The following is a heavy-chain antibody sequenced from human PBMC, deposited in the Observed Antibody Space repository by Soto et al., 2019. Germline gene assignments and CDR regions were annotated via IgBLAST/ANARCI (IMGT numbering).Heavy chain of an antibody. D-gene: IGHD6-13*01. Sequence: SETLSLTCNVSGGSISSGGYYWTWIRQPPGKGLEWIGYIYFSGGTNYNPSLKSRVTISVDTSKNQFSLKLNSVTAADTAVYYCARESRSWYGSIWDYWGQGTLVTVS. CDR1: GGSISSGGYY. J-gene: IGHJ4*02. CDR3: ARESRSWYGSIWDY. CDR2: IYFSGGT. V-gene: IGHV4-61*08.